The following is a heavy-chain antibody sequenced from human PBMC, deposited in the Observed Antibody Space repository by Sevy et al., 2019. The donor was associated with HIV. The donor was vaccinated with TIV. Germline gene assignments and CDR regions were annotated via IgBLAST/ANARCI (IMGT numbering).Heavy chain of an antibody. D-gene: IGHD2-21*01. CDR1: GFSFSSYG. CDR2: IQYDGSNK. V-gene: IGHV3-30*02. CDR3: VKEGGGEGGDH. Sequence: GSLRLSCAASGFSFSSYGMHWVRQAPGKGLEWMSYIQYDGSNKDYADSVKGRFTISRDNSKNTLYLQMNSLRVEDRAVFYCVKEGGGEGGDHWGQGTLVTVSS. J-gene: IGHJ4*02.